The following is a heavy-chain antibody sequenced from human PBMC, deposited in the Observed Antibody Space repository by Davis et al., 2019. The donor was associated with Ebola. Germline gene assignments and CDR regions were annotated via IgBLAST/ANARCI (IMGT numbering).Heavy chain of an antibody. CDR2: IIPILGIA. J-gene: IGHJ4*02. CDR3: AMTTVTVVDGIFYFDN. D-gene: IGHD4-17*01. Sequence: AASVKVSCKASGGTFSSYTISWVRQAPGQGLEWMGRIIPILGIANYAQKFQGRVTMTRDTSITTAFMELSRLRYDDTAVFYCAMTTVTVVDGIFYFDNWGQGTLVTVSS. CDR1: GGTFSSYT. V-gene: IGHV1-69*02.